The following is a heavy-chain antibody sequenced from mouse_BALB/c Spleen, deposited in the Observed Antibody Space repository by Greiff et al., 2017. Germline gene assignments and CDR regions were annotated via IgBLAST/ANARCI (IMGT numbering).Heavy chain of an antibody. CDR2: INPSTGYT. CDR1: GYTFTSYW. V-gene: IGHV1-4*01. CDR3: ASSYGNYAMDY. Sequence: QVQLQQSGPELVRPGVSVKISCKGSGYTFTSYWMHWVKQRPGQGLEWIGYINPSTGYTEYNQKFKDKATLTADKSSSTAYMQLSSLTSEDSAVYYCASSYGNYAMDYWGQGTSVTVSS. J-gene: IGHJ4*01. D-gene: IGHD2-1*01.